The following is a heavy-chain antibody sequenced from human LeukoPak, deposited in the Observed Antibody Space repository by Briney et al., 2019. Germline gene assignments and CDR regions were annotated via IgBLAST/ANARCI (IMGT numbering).Heavy chain of an antibody. V-gene: IGHV1-2*02. Sequence: ASVKVSCMASGYTFTGYYMHWVRQAPGQGLEWMGWINPNSGGTNYAQKFQGRVTMTRDTSISTAYMELSRLRSDDTAVYYCARARSNELWAYYYYYDMDVWGKGTTVTVSS. CDR3: ARARSNELWAYYYYYDMDV. D-gene: IGHD2-21*01. J-gene: IGHJ6*03. CDR1: GYTFTGYY. CDR2: INPNSGGT.